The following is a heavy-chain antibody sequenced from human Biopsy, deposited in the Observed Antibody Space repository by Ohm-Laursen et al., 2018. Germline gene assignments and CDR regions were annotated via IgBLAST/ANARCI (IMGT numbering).Heavy chain of an antibody. CDR2: ISARDGVV. J-gene: IGHJ6*02. V-gene: IGHV3-11*01. CDR1: GLIFSDYY. Sequence: SLRLSCTASGLIFSDYYMSWIRQAPGKGLEWIAYISARDGVVYYAGSVKGRFTTSRDNTNNSLYLQMTSLRPEDTAVFYCARGKYKDFSTGLPRPYHYTLDFWGPGTTVTVSS. D-gene: IGHD3-22*01. CDR3: ARGKYKDFSTGLPRPYHYTLDF.